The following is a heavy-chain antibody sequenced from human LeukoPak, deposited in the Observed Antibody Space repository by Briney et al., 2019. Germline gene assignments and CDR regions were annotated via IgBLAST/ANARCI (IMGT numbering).Heavy chain of an antibody. D-gene: IGHD3-22*01. V-gene: IGHV4-34*01. Sequence: AETLSLTCAVYGGPFSGYFWSWVRQPPGKGLEWIGDINKSGSTYYIPSLKSRVTKSVDTSKKHSSLRLISGPAADTAVYYCAQYYSDKNDYYHDVFDIWGQGTMVTVSS. CDR2: INKSGST. CDR3: AQYYSDKNDYYHDVFDI. J-gene: IGHJ3*02. CDR1: GGPFSGYF.